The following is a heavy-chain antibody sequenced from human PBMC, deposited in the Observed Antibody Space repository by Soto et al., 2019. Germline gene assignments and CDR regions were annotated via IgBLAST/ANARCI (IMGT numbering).Heavy chain of an antibody. V-gene: IGHV1-18*01. CDR1: GHTFTSYG. CDR3: ARDRGAGPWGGMDV. J-gene: IGHJ6*02. Sequence: QVQLVQSGAEVKKPGASVKVSCKASGHTFTSYGISWVRQAPGQGLEWMGWISAYNGATNYPQKLQGRVTMTTDTSTSTAYMERRSLRSDDTAVYYCARDRGAGPWGGMDVWGQGTTVTVSS. D-gene: IGHD3-16*01. CDR2: ISAYNGAT.